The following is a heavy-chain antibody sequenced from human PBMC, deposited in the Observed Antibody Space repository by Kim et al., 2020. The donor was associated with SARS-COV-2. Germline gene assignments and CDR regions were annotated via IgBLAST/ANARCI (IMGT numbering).Heavy chain of an antibody. CDR3: ARELGYYDSSGYFDY. Sequence: SETLSLTCTVSGGSISSYYWSWIRQPPGKGLEWIGYIYYSGSTNYNPSLKSRVTISVDTSKNQFSLKLSSVTAADTAVYYCARELGYYDSSGYFDYWGQGTLVTVSS. CDR1: GGSISSYY. V-gene: IGHV4-59*01. D-gene: IGHD3-22*01. J-gene: IGHJ4*02. CDR2: IYYSGST.